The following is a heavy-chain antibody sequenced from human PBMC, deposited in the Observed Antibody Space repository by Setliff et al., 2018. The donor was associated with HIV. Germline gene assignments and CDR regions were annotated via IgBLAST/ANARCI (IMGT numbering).Heavy chain of an antibody. CDR3: ARGLRQNRSNSDVFDV. V-gene: IGHV1-2*02. CDR1: GYTFTGYY. D-gene: IGHD4-4*01. J-gene: IGHJ3*01. CDR2: INPNSGGT. Sequence: ASVKVSCKASGYTFTGYYMHWVRQAPGRGLEWMGWINPNSGGTNYAQKFQGRVTMTRDTSISTAYMGLSRLRSDDTAVYYCARGLRQNRSNSDVFDVWGQGTVVTVSS.